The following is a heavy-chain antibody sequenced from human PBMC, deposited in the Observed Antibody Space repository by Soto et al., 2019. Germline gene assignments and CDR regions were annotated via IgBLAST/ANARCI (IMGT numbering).Heavy chain of an antibody. V-gene: IGHV3-23*01. J-gene: IGHJ6*02. D-gene: IGHD3-22*01. CDR3: ANLYYYDSSGYHPVYYYGMDV. CDR1: GFTFSSYA. CDR2: ISGSGGST. Sequence: GGSLRLSCAASGFTFSSYAMSWVRQAPGKGLEWVSAISGSGGSTYYADSVKGRFTISRDNSKNTLYLQMNSLRAEDTAVYYCANLYYYDSSGYHPVYYYGMDVWGQGTTVTLSS.